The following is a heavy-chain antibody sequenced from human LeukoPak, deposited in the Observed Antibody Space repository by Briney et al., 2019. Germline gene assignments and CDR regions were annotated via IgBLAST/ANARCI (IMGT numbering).Heavy chain of an antibody. CDR2: IWYDGSNK. Sequence: GGSLRLSCAASGFTFSSYGMHWVRQAPGKGLEWVAVIWYDGSNKYYADSVKGRFTISRDNAKNSLYLQMNSLRAEDTAVYYCARDVEYSSSVGDYFDYWGQGTLVTVSS. CDR3: ARDVEYSSSVGDYFDY. D-gene: IGHD6-6*01. J-gene: IGHJ4*02. CDR1: GFTFSSYG. V-gene: IGHV3-33*01.